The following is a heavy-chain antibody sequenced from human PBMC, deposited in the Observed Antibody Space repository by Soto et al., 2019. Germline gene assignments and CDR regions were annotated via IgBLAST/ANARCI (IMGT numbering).Heavy chain of an antibody. CDR3: ARKRGLRYFDWLSNDY. D-gene: IGHD3-9*01. Sequence: ASETLSLTCTVSGGSISSGGYYWSWIRQHPGKGLEWIGYIYYSGSTYYNPSLKSRVTISVDTSKNQFSLKLSSVTAADTAVYYGARKRGLRYFDWLSNDYWGQGTLVTVSS. CDR1: GGSISSGGYY. J-gene: IGHJ4*02. V-gene: IGHV4-31*03. CDR2: IYYSGST.